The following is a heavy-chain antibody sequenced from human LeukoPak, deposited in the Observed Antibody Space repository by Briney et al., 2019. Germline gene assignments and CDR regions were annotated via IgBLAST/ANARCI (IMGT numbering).Heavy chain of an antibody. CDR2: IYYSGST. CDR3: ARDRYYGSGSYYGFDP. V-gene: IGHV4-59*12. D-gene: IGHD3-10*01. J-gene: IGHJ5*02. Sequence: SETLSLTCTVSGGSIRSYYWSWIRQPPGKGLEWIGYIYYSGSTNYNPSLKSRVSISVDTSKNQFSLKLSSVTAADTAVYYCARDRYYGSGSYYGFDPWGQGTLVTASS. CDR1: GGSIRSYY.